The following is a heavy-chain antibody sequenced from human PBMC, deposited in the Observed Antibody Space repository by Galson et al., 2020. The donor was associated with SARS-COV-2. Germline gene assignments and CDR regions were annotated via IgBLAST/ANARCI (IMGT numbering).Heavy chain of an antibody. CDR2: ISGSGGST. D-gene: IGHD2-15*01. V-gene: IGHV3-23*01. Sequence: GGSLRLSCAASGFTFSSYAMSWVRQAPGKGLEWVSAISGSGGSTYYADSVKGRFTISRDNSKNTLYLQMNSLRAEDTAVYYCAKDRGPGYCSGGSCYFYNYFDYWGQGTLVTVSS. CDR3: AKDRGPGYCSGGSCYFYNYFDY. CDR1: GFTFSSYA. J-gene: IGHJ4*02.